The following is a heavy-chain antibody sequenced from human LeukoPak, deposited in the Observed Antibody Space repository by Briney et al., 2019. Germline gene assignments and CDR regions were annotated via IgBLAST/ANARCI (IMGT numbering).Heavy chain of an antibody. CDR2: MPYDGNNK. Sequence: GGSLTLSCAASGFTFSSHCMHWVRQAPGKGREWVAFMPYDGNNKYYEDSVKGPFNITRDNSKKTLYLQMNRLRRKDTGVYYCAIDFKAGDGHWSFDLWGRGTLVTVFS. J-gene: IGHJ2*01. V-gene: IGHV3-30*02. CDR1: GFTFSSHC. D-gene: IGHD4-17*01. CDR3: AIDFKAGDGHWSFDL.